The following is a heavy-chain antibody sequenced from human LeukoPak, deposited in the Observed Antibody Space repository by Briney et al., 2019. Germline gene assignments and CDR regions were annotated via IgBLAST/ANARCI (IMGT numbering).Heavy chain of an antibody. CDR1: GYIFSSYA. D-gene: IGHD1-26*01. CDR2: IAYDGSNK. Sequence: GGSLRLSCAASGYIFSSYAMHWVRQTPGKGLEWVAGIAYDGSNKYSADSVKGRFTVSRDNSKNTLYLQMDNLRVEDRAVYYCAGDNSGSFDYWGQETLVTVSS. CDR3: AGDNSGSFDY. J-gene: IGHJ4*02. V-gene: IGHV3-30*01.